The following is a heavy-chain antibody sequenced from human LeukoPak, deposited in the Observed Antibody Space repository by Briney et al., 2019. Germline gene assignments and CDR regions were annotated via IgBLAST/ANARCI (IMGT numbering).Heavy chain of an antibody. V-gene: IGHV4-4*07. Sequence: ETLSLTCTVSGGSTNTYCWSWIRQPAEKGLEWIGRIYPSGSTYYNPSLKSRVTISIDKSKNQFSLSLTSVTAANTAVYYCARDRSGYSEYYFDYWGQGSLVTVSS. CDR1: GGSTNTYC. CDR3: ARDRSGYSEYYFDY. CDR2: IYPSGST. J-gene: IGHJ4*02. D-gene: IGHD5-12*01.